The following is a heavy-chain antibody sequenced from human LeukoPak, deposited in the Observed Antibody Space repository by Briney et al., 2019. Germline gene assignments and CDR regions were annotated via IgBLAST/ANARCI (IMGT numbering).Heavy chain of an antibody. V-gene: IGHV3-30-3*01. CDR2: ISYDGSNK. J-gene: IGHJ4*02. CDR1: GFTFSSYA. Sequence: GGSLRLSCAASGFTFSSYAMHWVRQAPGKGLEWVAVISYDGSNKYYADSVKGRFTISRDNSKNTLFLQMNSLRGEDTAVYYCARDRTRDGYNQGRVFYYWGQGTLVTVSS. D-gene: IGHD5-24*01. CDR3: ARDRTRDGYNQGRVFYY.